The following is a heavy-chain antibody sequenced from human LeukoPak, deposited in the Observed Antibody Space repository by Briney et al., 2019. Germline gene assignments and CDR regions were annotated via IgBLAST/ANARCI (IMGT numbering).Heavy chain of an antibody. Sequence: PSETLSLTCTVSGGSISSYYWSWIRQPPGKGLEWIGYIYYSGSTNYNPSFKSRVTISVDTSKIQFSLKLSSVTAADTAVYYCASKGGNSGLGWFDPWGQGTLVTVSS. J-gene: IGHJ5*02. CDR1: GGSISSYY. D-gene: IGHD4-23*01. V-gene: IGHV4-59*01. CDR3: ASKGGNSGLGWFDP. CDR2: IYYSGST.